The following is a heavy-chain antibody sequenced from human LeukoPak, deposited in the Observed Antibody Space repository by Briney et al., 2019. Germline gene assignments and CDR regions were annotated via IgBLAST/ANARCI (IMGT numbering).Heavy chain of an antibody. D-gene: IGHD3-10*01. CDR2: IYYSGST. J-gene: IGHJ4*02. V-gene: IGHV4-31*03. Sequence: SETLSLTCTVSGGSISSGGYYWSWIRRHPGKGLEWIGYIYYSGSTYYNPSLKSRVTISVDTSKNQFSLKLSSVTAADTAVYYCARRVYGSGSYYPFDYWGQGTLVTVSS. CDR3: ARRVYGSGSYYPFDY. CDR1: GGSISSGGYY.